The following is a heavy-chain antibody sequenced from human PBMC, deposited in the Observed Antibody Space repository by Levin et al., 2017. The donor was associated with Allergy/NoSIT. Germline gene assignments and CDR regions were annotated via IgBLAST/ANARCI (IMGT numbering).Heavy chain of an antibody. CDR1: GFTFSTTA. CDR2: ISGSATST. Sequence: PGGSLRLSCAASGFTFSTTAMSWVRQAPGKGLEWVSIISGSATSTYYADSVKGRFTISRDNSKNTVGLQMNSLRDEDTAVYYCAKDSRGYCTGGRCYGGPFDDWGQGTLVTVSS. CDR3: AKDSRGYCTGGRCYGGPFDD. V-gene: IGHV3-23*01. J-gene: IGHJ4*02. D-gene: IGHD2-15*01.